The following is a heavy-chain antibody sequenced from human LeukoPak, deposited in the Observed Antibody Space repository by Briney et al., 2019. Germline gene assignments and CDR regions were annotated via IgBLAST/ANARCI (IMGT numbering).Heavy chain of an antibody. J-gene: IGHJ4*02. CDR1: GFTFSSYW. V-gene: IGHV3-7*01. D-gene: IGHD6-13*01. Sequence: GGSLRLSCAASGFTFSSYWMSWVRQAPGKGLEWVVSIEQDGSAKYYVDSVKGRFTISRDNAKNSLYLQMNSLRAEDTAVYYCARRGGSSCHDYWGQGTLVTVSS. CDR2: IEQDGSAK. CDR3: ARRGGSSCHDY.